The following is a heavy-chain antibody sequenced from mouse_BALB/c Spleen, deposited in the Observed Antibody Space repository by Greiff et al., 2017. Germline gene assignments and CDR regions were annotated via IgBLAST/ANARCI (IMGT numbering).Heavy chain of an antibody. Sequence: VQLKESGPGLVKPSQSLSLTCTVTGYSITSDYAWNWIRQFPGNKLEWMGYISYSGSTSYNPSLKSRISITRDTSKNQFFLQLNSVTTEDTATYYCARALVADAMDYWGQGTSVTVSS. V-gene: IGHV3-2*02. CDR2: ISYSGST. D-gene: IGHD1-1*01. CDR1: GYSITSDYA. CDR3: ARALVADAMDY. J-gene: IGHJ4*01.